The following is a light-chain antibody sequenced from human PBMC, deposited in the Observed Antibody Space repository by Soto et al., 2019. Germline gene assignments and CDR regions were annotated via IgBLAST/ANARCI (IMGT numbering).Light chain of an antibody. Sequence: IQMTHSPSTLSASVGDRVPITCRASQSISSWLAWYQQKLGRAPRLLIYDASSLQSGVPSRFSGSGSGTDFALTISSLQPEDSATYYCLQDINYPWTFGQGTKVDIK. CDR3: LQDINYPWT. CDR1: QSISSW. J-gene: IGKJ1*01. CDR2: DAS. V-gene: IGKV1-5*01.